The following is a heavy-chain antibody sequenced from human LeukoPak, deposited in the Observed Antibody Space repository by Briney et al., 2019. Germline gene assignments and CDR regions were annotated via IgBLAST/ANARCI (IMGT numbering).Heavy chain of an antibody. V-gene: IGHV4-38-2*02. J-gene: IGHJ5*02. CDR1: GYFISSGFF. CDR2: FYHGGST. CDR3: ARRVLTGYYGPWSDNWFDP. D-gene: IGHD3-9*01. Sequence: SETLSLTCTVSGYFISSGFFWGWIRQSPGKGLEWIGSFYHGGSTYYNPSLKSRVSMSVDTSKNQFSLKLTSVTAADTAVYYCARRVLTGYYGPWSDNWFDPWGQGTLVTVSS.